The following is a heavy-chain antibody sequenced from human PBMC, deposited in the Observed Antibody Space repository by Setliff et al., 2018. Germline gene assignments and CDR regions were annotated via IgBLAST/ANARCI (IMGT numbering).Heavy chain of an antibody. J-gene: IGHJ4*02. V-gene: IGHV4-61*09. CDR3: AGSTVTQVDY. Sequence: SETLSLTCAVSGGSISNTFYYWTWIRQPAGKGLEWIGQIYTSWSTNYNPSLKSRVTISVDTSKNQFSLKVSSVTAADTAVYYCAGSTVTQVDYWGQGTLVTVSS. D-gene: IGHD4-17*01. CDR2: IYTSWST. CDR1: GGSISNTFYY.